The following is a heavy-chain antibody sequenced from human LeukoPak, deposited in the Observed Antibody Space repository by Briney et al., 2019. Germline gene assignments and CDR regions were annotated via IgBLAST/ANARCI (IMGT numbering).Heavy chain of an antibody. D-gene: IGHD3-10*01. V-gene: IGHV1-2*04. CDR3: ARVGYYYGAGSHFKALDS. CDR2: INPDSGDT. J-gene: IGHJ4*02. Sequence: GASVKVSCKASGYTFSDYYIHWVRQAPGQGLEWMGWINPDSGDTNYEQKFQDWVTMTRDTSVNTVYMELSSLKSDDTAVYYCARVGYYYGAGSHFKALDSWGQETLVIVSS. CDR1: GYTFSDYY.